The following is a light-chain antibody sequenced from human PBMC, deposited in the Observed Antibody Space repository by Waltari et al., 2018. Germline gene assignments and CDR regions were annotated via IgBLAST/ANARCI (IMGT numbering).Light chain of an antibody. CDR2: KSS. V-gene: IGKV1-5*03. Sequence: DIQMIQSPSTLSASVGDRVIISCRASQSISNWSAWYQQRPGKAPKLLVYKSSTIERGVPSRLGGSGSGTEVSLTIISLQPEDVATDYCQQYNSYSLLSFGGGTKVEIK. J-gene: IGKJ4*01. CDR1: QSISNW. CDR3: QQYNSYSLLS.